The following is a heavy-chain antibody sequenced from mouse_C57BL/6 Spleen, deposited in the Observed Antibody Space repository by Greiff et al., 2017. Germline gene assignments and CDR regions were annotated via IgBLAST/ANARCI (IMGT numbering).Heavy chain of an antibody. D-gene: IGHD2-4*01. CDR2: IHTNSGST. CDR3: ASDDYVV. V-gene: IGHV1-64*01. CDR1: GYTFTSYW. Sequence: QVQLKQPGAELVKPGASVKLSCKASGYTFTSYWLPWVKQRPGQGLEWIGMIHTNSGSTNYKEKFKSKATMTVDKSSSTAYMQLSSLTSEYSAGYCCASDDYVVWGTGTTVTVSS. J-gene: IGHJ1*03.